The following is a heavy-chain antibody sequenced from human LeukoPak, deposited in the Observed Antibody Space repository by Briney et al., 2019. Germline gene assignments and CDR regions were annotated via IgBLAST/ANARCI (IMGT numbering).Heavy chain of an antibody. D-gene: IGHD1-7*01. J-gene: IGHJ4*02. CDR1: GFTFSTYW. V-gene: IGHV3-7*01. CDR2: IKVDGSEE. CDR3: AREDDWNYEDY. Sequence: GGSLRLSCAASGFTFSTYWMNWVRQAPGKGLEWVANIKVDGSEEYYTDSVEGRFTISRDNAKNSLYLQMNSLRAEDTAVYYCAREDDWNYEDYWGQGTLVTVSS.